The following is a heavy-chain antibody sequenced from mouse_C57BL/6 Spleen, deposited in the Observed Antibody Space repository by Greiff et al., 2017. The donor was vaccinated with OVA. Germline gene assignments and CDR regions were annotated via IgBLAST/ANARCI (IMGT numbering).Heavy chain of an antibody. Sequence: VQLQQSGPVLVKPGASVKMSCKVSGYTFTDYYMNWVKQSHGKSLEWIGVINPYNGGTSYNQKFKGKATLTVDKSSSTAYMELNSLTSEDSAVYYCARSDYGSSPWFAYWGQGTLVTVSA. CDR2: INPYNGGT. CDR3: ARSDYGSSPWFAY. D-gene: IGHD1-1*01. CDR1: GYTFTDYY. J-gene: IGHJ3*01. V-gene: IGHV1-19*01.